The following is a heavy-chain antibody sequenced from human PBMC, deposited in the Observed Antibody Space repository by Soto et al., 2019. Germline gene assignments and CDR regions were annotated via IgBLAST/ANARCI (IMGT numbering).Heavy chain of an antibody. CDR1: GGSISSGDYY. CDR3: ARWWSGSRQGFDP. Sequence: QVQLQESGPGLVKPSQTLSLTCTVSGGSISSGDYYWSWIRQHPGKGLEWIGYIYYSGSTYYNPSLKRRVTLSVATSKTQFSLKLSSVTAADTAVYYCARWWSGSRQGFDPWGQGTLVTVSS. V-gene: IGHV4-31*03. J-gene: IGHJ5*02. CDR2: IYYSGST. D-gene: IGHD3-3*01.